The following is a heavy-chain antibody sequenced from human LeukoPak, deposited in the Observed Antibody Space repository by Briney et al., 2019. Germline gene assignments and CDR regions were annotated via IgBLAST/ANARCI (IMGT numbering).Heavy chain of an antibody. CDR3: ARSHSPAYYAPFDY. D-gene: IGHD3-22*01. Sequence: GSSVKVSCKVSGGIFSNYVISWVRQAPGQGLEWMGGIIPVFGTPNYAQKFRGRVTITTDESTSTAHMEMSGLRSEDTAVYYCARSHSPAYYAPFDYWGQGTLVTVSS. CDR2: IIPVFGTP. J-gene: IGHJ4*02. V-gene: IGHV1-69*05. CDR1: GGIFSNYV.